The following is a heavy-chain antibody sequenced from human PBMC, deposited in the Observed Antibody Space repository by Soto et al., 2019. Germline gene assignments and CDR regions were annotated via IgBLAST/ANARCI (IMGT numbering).Heavy chain of an antibody. D-gene: IGHD3-10*01. CDR2: ILHTGGT. V-gene: IGHV4-30-2*01. J-gene: IGHJ4*02. CDR3: ARLQFGEGFDY. Sequence: QLQLQESGSRLVKPSQTLSLTCAVSGGSISGGGFSWSWIRQPPGKGLEWIGYILHTGGTQYNPSLKSRVSMSVDKSKNQFSLHPTSVTAADTAVYYCARLQFGEGFDYWGQGALVTVSS. CDR1: GGSISGGGFS.